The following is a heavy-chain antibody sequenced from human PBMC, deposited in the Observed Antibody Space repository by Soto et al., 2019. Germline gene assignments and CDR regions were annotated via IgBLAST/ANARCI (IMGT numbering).Heavy chain of an antibody. CDR1: GFTFSNAW. J-gene: IGHJ4*02. V-gene: IGHV3-15*01. Sequence: EVQLVESGGDLVKPGGSLRVSCAASGFTFSNAWMSWVRQAPGKGLEWVGRIKSKTDGGTTDYAAPVKVRFTISRDDSRTTLYLEMISLKAEDTAVYYCTTDDPINRNWGQGTLVTVSS. CDR3: TTDDPINRN. CDR2: IKSKTDGGTT.